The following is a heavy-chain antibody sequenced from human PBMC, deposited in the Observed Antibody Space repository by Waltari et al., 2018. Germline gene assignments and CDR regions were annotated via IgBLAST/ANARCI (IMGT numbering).Heavy chain of an antibody. CDR2: IYYSGST. CDR1: GGSISRHY. CDR3: ARDGRQLGVPRGIFDP. Sequence: QVQLQESGPGLVKPSETLSLTCTVPGGSISRHYWSWIRQPPGKGLEWIGYIYYSGSTNYNPSLKSRVTISVDTSKNQFSLKLSSVTAADTAVYYCARDGRQLGVPRGIFDPWGQGTLVTVSS. J-gene: IGHJ5*02. D-gene: IGHD6-13*01. V-gene: IGHV4-59*11.